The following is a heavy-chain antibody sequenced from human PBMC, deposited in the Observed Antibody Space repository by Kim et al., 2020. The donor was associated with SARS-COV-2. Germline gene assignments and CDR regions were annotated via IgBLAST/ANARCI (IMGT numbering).Heavy chain of an antibody. J-gene: IGHJ6*02. CDR3: ARLLPIYYYYGMDV. Sequence: PSLKRRVTISVDTSKNQFSLKLSSVTAADTAVYYCARLLPIYYYYGMDVWGQGTTVTVSS. V-gene: IGHV4-39*01.